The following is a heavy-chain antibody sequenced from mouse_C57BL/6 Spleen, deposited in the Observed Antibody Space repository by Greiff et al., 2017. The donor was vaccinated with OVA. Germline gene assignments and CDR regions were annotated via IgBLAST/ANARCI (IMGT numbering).Heavy chain of an antibody. D-gene: IGHD1-1*01. V-gene: IGHV1-53*01. J-gene: IGHJ4*01. CDR2: INPSNGGT. Sequence: QVQLQQPGTELVKPGASVKLSCKASGYTFTSYWMHWVKQRPGQGLAWIGNINPSNGGTNYNEQFKSKATLTVDKSSSTAYMQLSSLTSEDSAVYECARVQLRIGMDYWGQGTSVTVSS. CDR3: ARVQLRIGMDY. CDR1: GYTFTSYW.